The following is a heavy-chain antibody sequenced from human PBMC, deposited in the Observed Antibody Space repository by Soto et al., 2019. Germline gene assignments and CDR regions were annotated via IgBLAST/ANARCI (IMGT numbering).Heavy chain of an antibody. D-gene: IGHD4-4*01. CDR3: ARSPFDYSNFFDY. CDR2: IWYDGSNK. Sequence: GSLRLSCAASGFTFSSYGMHWVRQAPGKGLEWVAVIWYDGSNKYYADSVKGRFTISRDNSKNTLYLQMNSLRAEDTAVYYCARSPFDYSNFFDYWGQGTLVTVSS. J-gene: IGHJ4*02. V-gene: IGHV3-33*01. CDR1: GFTFSSYG.